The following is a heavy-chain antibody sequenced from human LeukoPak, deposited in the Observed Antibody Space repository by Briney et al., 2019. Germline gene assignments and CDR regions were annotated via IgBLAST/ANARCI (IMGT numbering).Heavy chain of an antibody. D-gene: IGHD6-13*01. CDR1: GFTFSSYG. Sequence: GRSLRLSCAASGFTFSSYGMHWVRQAPGKGLEWVAVISYDGSNKYYADSVKGRFTISRDNSKNTLYLQMNSLRAEDTAVYYCAKGSRAAAGCMDVWGQGTTVTVSS. CDR3: AKGSRAAAGCMDV. CDR2: ISYDGSNK. V-gene: IGHV3-30*18. J-gene: IGHJ6*02.